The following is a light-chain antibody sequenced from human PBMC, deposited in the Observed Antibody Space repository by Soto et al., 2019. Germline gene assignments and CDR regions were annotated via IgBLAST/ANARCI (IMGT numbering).Light chain of an antibody. Sequence: QTVLTQPASVSGSPGQSITISCTGTSSDIGAYNYVSWYQQHPGKAPSLMIYDVSNRPSGVSDRFSGSKSGNTASLTISGLQAEDEAYYYCYSYTISDTRVFGGGTKVTVL. CDR1: SSDIGAYNY. CDR2: DVS. CDR3: YSYTISDTRV. V-gene: IGLV2-14*03. J-gene: IGLJ3*02.